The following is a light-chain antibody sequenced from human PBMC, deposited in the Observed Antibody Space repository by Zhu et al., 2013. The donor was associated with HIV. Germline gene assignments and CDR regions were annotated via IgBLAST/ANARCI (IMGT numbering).Light chain of an antibody. CDR3: QQYYSYPLT. J-gene: IGKJ4*01. CDR1: QGISSY. V-gene: IGKV1-8*01. CDR2: AAS. Sequence: IQMTQSPSSFSASTGDRVTITCRASQGISSYLAWYQQRPGKAPKLLIYAASTLQSGVPSRFSGSGSGTDFTLTISCLQSEDFATYYCQQYYSYPLTFGGGTKVEIK.